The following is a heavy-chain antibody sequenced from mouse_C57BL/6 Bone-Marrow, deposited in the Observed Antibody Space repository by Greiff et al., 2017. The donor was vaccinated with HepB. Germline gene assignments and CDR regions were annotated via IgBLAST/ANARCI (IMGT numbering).Heavy chain of an antibody. CDR3: ARWDGYFFAY. CDR1: GYTFTSYT. D-gene: IGHD2-3*01. Sequence: QVQLQQSGAELARPGASVKMSCKASGYTFTSYTMHWVKQRPGQGLEWIGYINPSSGYTKYNQKFKDKATLTADKSSSTAYMQLSSLTSEDSAVYDCARWDGYFFAYWGQGTLVTVSA. J-gene: IGHJ3*01. V-gene: IGHV1-4*01. CDR2: INPSSGYT.